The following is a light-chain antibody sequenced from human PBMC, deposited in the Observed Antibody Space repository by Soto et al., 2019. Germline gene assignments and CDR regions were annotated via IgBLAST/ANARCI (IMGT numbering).Light chain of an antibody. CDR3: QQSYTTLFT. J-gene: IGKJ3*01. CDR1: QDISNF. CDR2: AAS. V-gene: IGKV1-27*01. Sequence: DVQMTQSPSSLSSSVGYRFAITCMASQDISNFLAWYQQKPGKVPRLLIYAASTLQSGVPSRFSGSGSETDFTLTISSLQPEDLATYYCQQSYTTLFTFGPGTKVDIK.